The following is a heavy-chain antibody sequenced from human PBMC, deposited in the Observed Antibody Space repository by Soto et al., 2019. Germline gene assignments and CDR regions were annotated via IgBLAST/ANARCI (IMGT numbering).Heavy chain of an antibody. Sequence: QVQLQESGPGLVKPSQTLSLTCTVSGTTISSGDHYWSWIRQAPGKGLEWIGYMYYTGKTYYNTSIQSRVTISVDTSKNHFYLKMTSVTGAYTAMYFCARVYGRGDYFDFWGRGTLVSVSS. CDR1: GTTISSGDHY. D-gene: IGHD1-26*01. J-gene: IGHJ4*02. CDR3: ARVYGRGDYFDF. CDR2: MYYTGKT. V-gene: IGHV4-30-4*01.